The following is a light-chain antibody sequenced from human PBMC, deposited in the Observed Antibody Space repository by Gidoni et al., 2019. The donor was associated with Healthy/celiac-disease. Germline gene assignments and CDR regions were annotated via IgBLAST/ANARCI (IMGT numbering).Light chain of an antibody. Sequence: DIQMTQSPSSLSASVGDRVTITCRASQSISSYFNWYQQKPGKAPKLLIYAASRLQSGVPSRFSGSGYGTDFNLTISSPQPEDFANYYCQQSYSTPPTCGGXTKVEIK. J-gene: IGKJ4*01. CDR3: QQSYSTPPT. CDR1: QSISSY. V-gene: IGKV1-39*01. CDR2: AAS.